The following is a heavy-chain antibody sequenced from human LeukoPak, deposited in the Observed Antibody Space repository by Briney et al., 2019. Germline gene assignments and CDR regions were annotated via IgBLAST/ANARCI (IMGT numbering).Heavy chain of an antibody. CDR2: IYYSGST. Sequence: SETLSLTCTVSGGSISSYYWSWIPRPPGKGLEWVVYIYYSGSTNYNPSLKSRVTISVDTSKNQFSLKLSSVTAADTAVYYCARLPYGDYVGYWGQGTLVTVSS. V-gene: IGHV4-59*01. CDR1: GGSISSYY. D-gene: IGHD4-17*01. J-gene: IGHJ4*02. CDR3: ARLPYGDYVGY.